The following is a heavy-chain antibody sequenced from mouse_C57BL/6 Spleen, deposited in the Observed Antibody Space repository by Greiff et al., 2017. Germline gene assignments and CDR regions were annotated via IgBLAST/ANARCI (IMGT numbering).Heavy chain of an antibody. J-gene: IGHJ2*01. Sequence: EVQGVESGGGLVKPGGSLKLSCAASGFTFSDYGMHWVRQAPEKGLEWVAYISSGSSTIYYADTVKGRFTISRDNAKNTLFLQMTSLRSEDTAMYYCARWGLLRFDYWGQGTTLTVSS. V-gene: IGHV5-17*01. CDR1: GFTFSDYG. CDR3: ARWGLLRFDY. CDR2: ISSGSSTI. D-gene: IGHD1-1*01.